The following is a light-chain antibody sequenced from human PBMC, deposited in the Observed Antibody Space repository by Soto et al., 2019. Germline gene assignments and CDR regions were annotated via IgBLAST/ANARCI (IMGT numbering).Light chain of an antibody. CDR2: KAS. CDR3: QEYNTYSWT. Sequence: DIQMTQSPSTLSASVEDRVTITCRASKSINTYLAWYQQKPGKAPKILIYKASILQSGFPSRFTGSGSGTEFTLTISSLQPYDFATYYCQEYNTYSWTFGQGTKVELK. CDR1: KSINTY. V-gene: IGKV1-5*03. J-gene: IGKJ1*01.